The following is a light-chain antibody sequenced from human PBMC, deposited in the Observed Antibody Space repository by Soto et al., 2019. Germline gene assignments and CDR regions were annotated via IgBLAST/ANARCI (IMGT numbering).Light chain of an antibody. CDR2: GAA. J-gene: IGKJ3*01. Sequence: EIILTQSPGTLTLSPGERATLSCRASQSVSSSYLAWYQQKPGQAPRLLIYGAAIRATGIPDRFSGSGSGTDFTLSISRLETEDRVVYYCQQYGSSTGFGPGTKVDI. V-gene: IGKV3-20*01. CDR1: QSVSSSY. CDR3: QQYGSSTG.